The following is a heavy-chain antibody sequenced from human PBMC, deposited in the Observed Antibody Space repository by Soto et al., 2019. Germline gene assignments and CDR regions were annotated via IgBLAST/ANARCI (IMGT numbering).Heavy chain of an antibody. CDR2: ISYDGSNK. J-gene: IGHJ3*02. D-gene: IGHD3-22*01. CDR1: GFTFSSYA. CDR3: ARDHIQYTRSGYYDAFDI. Sequence: PGGSLRLSCAASGFTFSSYAMHWVRRAPGKGLEWVAVISYDGSNKYYADSVKGRFTISRDNSKNTLYLQMNSLRAEDTAVYYCARDHIQYTRSGYYDAFDIWGQGTMVTVSS. V-gene: IGHV3-30-3*01.